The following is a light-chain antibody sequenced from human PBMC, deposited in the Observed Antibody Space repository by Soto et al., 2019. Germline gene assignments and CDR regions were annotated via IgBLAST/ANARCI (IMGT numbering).Light chain of an antibody. CDR1: SSDVGGYNY. CDR2: DVS. V-gene: IGLV2-14*01. Sequence: QSALTQPASVSGSPGQSSTISCTGTSSDVGGYNYVSWYQHHPGKAPKLMIDDVSNRPSGVSNRFSGSKSGNTASLTISGIQADDDAYYYCCSYTSSNTVVFGGGTKLTVL. J-gene: IGLJ3*02. CDR3: CSYTSSNTVV.